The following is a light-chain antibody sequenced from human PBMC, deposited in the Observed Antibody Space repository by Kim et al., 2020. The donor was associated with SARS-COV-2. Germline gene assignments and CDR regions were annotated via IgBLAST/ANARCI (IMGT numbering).Light chain of an antibody. Sequence: QRVSISCSGSSSNIGSNYLYWYQQLPGTAPKLLIYRNNQRPSGVPDRFSGSMSGTSASLAISGLRSGDEADYYCAAWNDSLSGSYVFEAGTKVTFL. V-gene: IGLV1-47*01. CDR3: AAWNDSLSGSYV. CDR1: SSNIGSNY. CDR2: RNN. J-gene: IGLJ1*01.